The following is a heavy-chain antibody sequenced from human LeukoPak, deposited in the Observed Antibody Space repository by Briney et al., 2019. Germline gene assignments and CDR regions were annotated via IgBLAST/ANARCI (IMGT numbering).Heavy chain of an antibody. Sequence: SETLSLTCTVSGVSISSYYWSWIRQPPGKGLEWIGYIYYSGSTNYNPSLKSRVTISVDTSKNQFSLKLSSVTAADTAVYYCARSHISDYGDYRNFDYWGQGTLVTVSS. D-gene: IGHD4-17*01. CDR1: GVSISSYY. CDR2: IYYSGST. CDR3: ARSHISDYGDYRNFDY. J-gene: IGHJ4*02. V-gene: IGHV4-59*01.